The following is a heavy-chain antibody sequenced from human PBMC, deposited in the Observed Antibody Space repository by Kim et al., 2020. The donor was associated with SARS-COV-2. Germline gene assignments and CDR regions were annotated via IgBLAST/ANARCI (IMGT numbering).Heavy chain of an antibody. Sequence: GGSLRLSCAASGFTFDDYTMHWVRQAPGKGLEWVSLISWDGGSTYYADSVKGRFTISRDNSKNSLYLQMNSLRTEDTALYYCAKGKDATLPYYFDYWGQGTLVTVSS. CDR3: AKGKDATLPYYFDY. CDR2: ISWDGGST. CDR1: GFTFDDYT. V-gene: IGHV3-43*01. D-gene: IGHD2-15*01. J-gene: IGHJ4*02.